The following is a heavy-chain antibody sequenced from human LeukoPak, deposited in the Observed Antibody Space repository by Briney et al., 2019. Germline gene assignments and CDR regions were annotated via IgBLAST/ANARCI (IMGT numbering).Heavy chain of an antibody. Sequence: ASVKVSCKASGYTFTGYYMHWVRQAPGQGLEWRGRINPNSGGTDYAQKFQGRITMTRDTSSSTAYTDLSRLRSDDTAVYYCARDPKFPGKWGQGTLVTVSS. CDR2: INPNSGGT. D-gene: IGHD3-10*01. J-gene: IGHJ4*02. CDR3: ARDPKFPGK. CDR1: GYTFTGYY. V-gene: IGHV1-2*06.